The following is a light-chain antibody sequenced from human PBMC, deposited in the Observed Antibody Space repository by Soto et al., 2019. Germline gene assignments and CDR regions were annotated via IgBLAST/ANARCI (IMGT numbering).Light chain of an antibody. CDR2: GAS. CDR3: QQYGSSPWT. CDR1: QSVSSTY. J-gene: IGKJ1*01. Sequence: EIVLTQSPGTLSLSPGERVTLSCRASQSVSSTYLAGYQQKPGQAPRLLIYGASSRAAGIPDRFSGSGSGTDFTLTINRLEPEDFAVYYCQQYGSSPWTFGQGTKVEIK. V-gene: IGKV3-20*01.